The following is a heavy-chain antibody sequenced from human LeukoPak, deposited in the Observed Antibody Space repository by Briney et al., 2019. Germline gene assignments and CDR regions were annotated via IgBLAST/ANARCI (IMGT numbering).Heavy chain of an antibody. CDR2: ISYDGSNK. Sequence: GGSLRLSCAASGFTFSSYGMHWVRQAPGKGLEWVAVISYDGSNKYYADSVKGRFTISRDNSKNTLYLQMNSLRAEDTAVYYCAKDGDFGDTDSWYFDYWGQGTLVTVSS. V-gene: IGHV3-30*18. D-gene: IGHD3-16*01. CDR3: AKDGDFGDTDSWYFDY. J-gene: IGHJ4*02. CDR1: GFTFSSYG.